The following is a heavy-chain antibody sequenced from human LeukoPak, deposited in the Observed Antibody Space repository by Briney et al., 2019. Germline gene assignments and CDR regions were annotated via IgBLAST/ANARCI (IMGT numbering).Heavy chain of an antibody. CDR1: RFTFSSYS. Sequence: GGSLRLSCAASRFTFSSYSMNWVRQAPGKGLEWVSSISSSGSYIYYADSVKGRFTISRDNAKNSLYLQMNSLRAEDTAVYYCARDYTAMARTFRDWGQGTLVTVSS. D-gene: IGHD5-18*01. V-gene: IGHV3-21*01. CDR2: ISSSGSYI. CDR3: ARDYTAMARTFRD. J-gene: IGHJ4*02.